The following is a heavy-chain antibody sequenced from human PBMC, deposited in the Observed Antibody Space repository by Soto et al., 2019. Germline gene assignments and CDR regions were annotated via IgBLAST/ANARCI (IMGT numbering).Heavy chain of an antibody. CDR3: AKTRLYNNEYHRDGFDV. V-gene: IGHV3-23*01. Sequence: EVKLLESGGGLVQPGGSMRLSCEASGFPFWTYSMSWVRQAPRKGLEWVSGISGSGTATYYTDSVKGRFTVSRDNSKDTLFLQMNTLRVEDTAVYYCAKTRLYNNEYHRDGFDVWGPGTAVTVSS. D-gene: IGHD6-6*01. CDR2: ISGSGTAT. J-gene: IGHJ3*01. CDR1: GFPFWTYS.